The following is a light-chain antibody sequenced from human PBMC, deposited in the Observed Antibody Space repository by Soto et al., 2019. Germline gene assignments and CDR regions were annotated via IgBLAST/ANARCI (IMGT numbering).Light chain of an antibody. CDR3: QSYDSSLSGSV. CDR2: GNS. J-gene: IGLJ3*02. V-gene: IGLV1-40*01. CDR1: SSNIGAGYD. Sequence: QAVVTQPPSVSGAPGQRVTISCTGSSSNIGAGYDVHWYQQLPGTAPKLLIYGNSNRPSGVPDRFSGSKYGTSASLAITGLQAEDDADYYCQSYDSSLSGSVFGGGTKLTVL.